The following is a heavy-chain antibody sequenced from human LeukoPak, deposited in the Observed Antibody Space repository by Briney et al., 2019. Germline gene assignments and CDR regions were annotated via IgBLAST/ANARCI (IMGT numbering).Heavy chain of an antibody. CDR1: GGTFSSYA. V-gene: IGHV1-69*13. J-gene: IGHJ4*02. CDR2: IIPIFGTA. D-gene: IGHD2-21*02. Sequence: SVKVSCKASGGTFSSYAISWVRQAPGQGLEWMGGIIPIFGTANYAQKFQGRVTITADESTSTAYMELRSLSSDDTAVYYCARDVVVTAILGYWGQGTLVTVSS. CDR3: ARDVVVTAILGY.